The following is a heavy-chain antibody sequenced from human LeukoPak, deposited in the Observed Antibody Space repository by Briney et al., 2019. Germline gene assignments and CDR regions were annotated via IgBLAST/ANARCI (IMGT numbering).Heavy chain of an antibody. CDR1: AFTFSTYN. V-gene: IGHV3-21*04. D-gene: IGHD1-26*01. J-gene: IGHJ4*02. CDR3: ASGGIYYGAAFDF. CDR2: ITSSSSYT. Sequence: GGSLRLSCAASAFTFSTYNMNWVRQAPGKGLEWVSSITSSSSYTFYADSVKGRFTISRDNAKNSLYLQMNSLRAEDTALYYCASGGIYYGAAFDFWGQGSLVTVSA.